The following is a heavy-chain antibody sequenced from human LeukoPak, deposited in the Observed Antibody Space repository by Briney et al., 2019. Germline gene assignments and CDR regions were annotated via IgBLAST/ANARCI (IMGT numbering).Heavy chain of an antibody. J-gene: IGHJ5*02. D-gene: IGHD3-3*01. CDR2: IYPGDSDT. V-gene: IGHV5-51*01. CDR1: GYSFTSYW. CDR3: ARHTSDYDFWSGYPDPNWFDP. Sequence: GESLKISCKGSGYSFTSYWIGWVRQMPGKGLEWMVIIYPGDSDTRYSASFQGQVTISADKSISTAYLQWSSLRASDTAMYYCARHTSDYDFWSGYPDPNWFDPWGQGTLVTVSS.